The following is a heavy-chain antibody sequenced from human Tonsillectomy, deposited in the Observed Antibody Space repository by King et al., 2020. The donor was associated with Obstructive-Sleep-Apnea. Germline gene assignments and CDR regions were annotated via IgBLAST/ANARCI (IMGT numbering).Heavy chain of an antibody. CDR3: ARAEEEGTYHSTLTF. Sequence: VQLQESGPGLVKPSGTLSLTCVVSGASLNTNNWWNWVRLNPGKGLEWIGEVLHSGTTNNNPSLRGRVSISVDKSKNQFFLKMYSVTAADTGVYYCARAEEEGTYHSTLTFWGQGTRVTVSS. CDR2: VLHSGTT. CDR1: GASLNTNNW. J-gene: IGHJ4*02. D-gene: IGHD3-16*01. V-gene: IGHV4-4*02.